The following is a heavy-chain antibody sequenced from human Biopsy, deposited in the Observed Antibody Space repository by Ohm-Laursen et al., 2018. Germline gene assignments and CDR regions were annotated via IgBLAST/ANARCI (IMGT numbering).Heavy chain of an antibody. CDR2: ISANGATS. D-gene: IGHD3-3*01. CDR1: GFTYTTFA. CDR3: AKGGSITIFGVVINNCFDP. J-gene: IGHJ5*02. Sequence: GSLRLPCTAPGFTYTTFAMSWVRQAPGKGPEWVSTISANGATSYYADSVKGRFTISRDNSKNTLYLQMNSVRADDTAIYYCAKGGSITIFGVVINNCFDPWGQGTRVTVSS. V-gene: IGHV3-23*01.